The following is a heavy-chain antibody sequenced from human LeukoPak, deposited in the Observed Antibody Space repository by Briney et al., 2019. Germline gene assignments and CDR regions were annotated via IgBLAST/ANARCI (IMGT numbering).Heavy chain of an antibody. CDR2: MSPDGNKK. CDR1: GFTFSDYN. CDR3: ARDLIGRYTFDY. Sequence: PGRSLRLSRAASGFTFSDYNMHWVRQAPGKGLDWVALMSPDGNKKYSADSVKGRFTISRDNSKNTVDLQLNSLRAEDTAVYYCARDLIGRYTFDYCGQGTLVTVSS. J-gene: IGHJ4*02. V-gene: IGHV3-30-3*01. D-gene: IGHD3-10*01.